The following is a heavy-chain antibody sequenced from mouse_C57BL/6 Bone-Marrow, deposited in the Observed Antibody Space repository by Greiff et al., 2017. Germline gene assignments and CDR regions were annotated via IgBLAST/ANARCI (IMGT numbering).Heavy chain of an antibody. V-gene: IGHV1-55*01. Sequence: QVHVKQPGPELVTPGASVKMSCKASGYTFTSYWITWVKQRPGQGLEWLGDIYPGSGSTNYNETFKNKSTLTVDTSSRTAYMQLSSQTSEDSAVDYCARPCYSYYRYVDVWGTGTTVTVSS. J-gene: IGHJ1*03. CDR2: IYPGSGST. CDR1: GYTFTSYW. D-gene: IGHD2-12*01. CDR3: ARPCYSYYRYVDV.